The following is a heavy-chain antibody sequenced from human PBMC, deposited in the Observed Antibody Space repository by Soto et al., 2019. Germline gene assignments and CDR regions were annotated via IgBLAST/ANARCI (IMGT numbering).Heavy chain of an antibody. V-gene: IGHV3-21*01. D-gene: IGHD2-15*01. Sequence: GGSLRLSCAASGFTFSSYSMNWVRQAPGKGLEWVSSISSSSSYIYYADSVKGRFTISRDNAKNSLYLQMNSLRAEDTAVYYCARGVACSGGSCYPTFDYWGQGTLVTVSS. J-gene: IGHJ4*02. CDR2: ISSSSSYI. CDR3: ARGVACSGGSCYPTFDY. CDR1: GFTFSSYS.